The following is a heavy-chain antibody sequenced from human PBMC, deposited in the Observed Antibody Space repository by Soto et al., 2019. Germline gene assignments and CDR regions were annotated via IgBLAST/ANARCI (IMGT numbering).Heavy chain of an antibody. V-gene: IGHV1-69*13. CDR1: GVTFSSYA. J-gene: IGHJ6*02. CDR2: IIPIFGTA. CDR3: TRRILRLSAYRYGPSYYGMDV. D-gene: IGHD5-18*01. Sequence: SVKVSCKASGVTFSSYAISWVRQAPGQGLEWMGGIIPIFGTANYAQKFPGRVTITADESTSTAYMELSSLRSEDTAVHCCTRRILRLSAYRYGPSYYGMDVCGQGTTVPVYS.